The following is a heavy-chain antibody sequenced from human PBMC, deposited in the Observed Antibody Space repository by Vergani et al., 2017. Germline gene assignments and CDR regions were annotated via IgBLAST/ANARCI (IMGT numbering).Heavy chain of an antibody. J-gene: IGHJ4*02. D-gene: IGHD3-16*02. V-gene: IGHV3-9*01. CDR1: GFTFDDYA. CDR3: ATQATYYDYVWGSYRHNTFDY. Sequence: EVQLVESGGGLVPPGRSLRLSCAASGFTFDDYAMHWVRQAPGKGLEWVSGISWNSGSIGYADSVKGRFTISRDTAKNSLYLQMNSLCAEDTAVYYCATQATYYDYVWGSYRHNTFDYWGQGTLVTVSS. CDR2: ISWNSGSI.